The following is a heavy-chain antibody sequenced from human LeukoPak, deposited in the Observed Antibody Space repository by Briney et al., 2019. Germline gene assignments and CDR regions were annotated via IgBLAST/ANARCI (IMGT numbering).Heavy chain of an antibody. D-gene: IGHD3-22*01. J-gene: IGHJ4*02. V-gene: IGHV1-69*13. CDR3: ARVSDYYDSSGRHFDY. CDR1: GGTFSSYA. Sequence: SVKVSCKASGGTFSSYAISWVRQAPGQGLECMGGIIPIFGTANYAQKFQGRVTITADESTSTAYMELSSLRSEDTAVYYCARVSDYYDSSGRHFDYWGQGTLVTVSS. CDR2: IIPIFGTA.